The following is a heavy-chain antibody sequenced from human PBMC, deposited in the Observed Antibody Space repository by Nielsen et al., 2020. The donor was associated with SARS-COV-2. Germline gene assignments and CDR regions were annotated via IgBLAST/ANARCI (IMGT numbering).Heavy chain of an antibody. D-gene: IGHD4-17*01. CDR3: ARFYSYSTVSEEFDY. V-gene: IGHV3-33*01. J-gene: IGHJ4*02. CDR1: GFTFSSYG. CDR2: IWYDGSNK. Sequence: GESLKISCAASGFTFSSYGMHWVRQAPGKGLEWVAVIWYDGSNKYYADSVKGRFTISRDNSKNTLYLQMNSLRAEDTAVYYCARFYSYSTVSEEFDYWGQGTLVTVSS.